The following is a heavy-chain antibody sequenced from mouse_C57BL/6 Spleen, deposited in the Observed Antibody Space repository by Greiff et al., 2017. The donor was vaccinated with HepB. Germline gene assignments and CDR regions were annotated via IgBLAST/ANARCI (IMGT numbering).Heavy chain of an antibody. V-gene: IGHV3-6*01. D-gene: IGHD2-4*01. J-gene: IGHJ3*01. CDR2: ISYDGSN. CDR1: GYSITSGYY. Sequence: LMESGPGLVKPSQSLSLTCSVTGYSITSGYYWNWIRQFPGNKLEWMGYISYDGSNNYNPSLKNRISITRDTSKNQFFLKLNSVTTEDTATYYCARRAIYYDYGWFAYWGQGTLVTVSA. CDR3: ARRAIYYDYGWFAY.